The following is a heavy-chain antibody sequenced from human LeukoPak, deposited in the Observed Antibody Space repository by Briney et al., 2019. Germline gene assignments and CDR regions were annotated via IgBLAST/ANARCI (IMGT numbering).Heavy chain of an antibody. Sequence: SETLSLTCTVSGGSISSGSYYWSWIRQPAGKGLEWIGRSYTSGSTNYNPSLKSRVPISVDQSKNHCSLKLSSVTAADPAVYYRARGGSWPYYYYMDVWGKGTTVTISS. CDR3: ARGGSWPYYYYMDV. D-gene: IGHD6-13*01. J-gene: IGHJ6*03. CDR1: GGSISSGSYY. CDR2: SYTSGST. V-gene: IGHV4-61*02.